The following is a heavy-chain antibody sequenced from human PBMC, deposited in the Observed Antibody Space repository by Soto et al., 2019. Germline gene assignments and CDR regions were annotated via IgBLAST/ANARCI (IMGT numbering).Heavy chain of an antibody. CDR3: ARAEGYYYGMDV. CDR2: MNPNSGNT. V-gene: IGHV1-8*01. CDR1: GYTFTSYD. Sequence: QVQLVQSGAEVKKPGASVKVSCKASGYTFTSYDINWVRQATGQGLEWMGWMNPNSGNTGYAQKFQGRVTMARNSSISTAYMELSSLRSEDTAVYYCARAEGYYYGMDVWGQGTTVTVSS. J-gene: IGHJ6*02.